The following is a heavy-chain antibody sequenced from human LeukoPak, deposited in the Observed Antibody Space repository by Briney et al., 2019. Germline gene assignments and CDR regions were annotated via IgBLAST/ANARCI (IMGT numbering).Heavy chain of an antibody. Sequence: GRSLRLSCAASGFTFSSYAMHWVRQAPGKGLEWVAVISYDGSNKYYADSVKGRFTISRDNSKNTLYLQMNSLRAEDTAVYYCATLRGCSSTSCSDYWGQGTQVTVSS. V-gene: IGHV3-30*04. J-gene: IGHJ4*02. CDR3: ATLRGCSSTSCSDY. D-gene: IGHD2-2*01. CDR2: ISYDGSNK. CDR1: GFTFSSYA.